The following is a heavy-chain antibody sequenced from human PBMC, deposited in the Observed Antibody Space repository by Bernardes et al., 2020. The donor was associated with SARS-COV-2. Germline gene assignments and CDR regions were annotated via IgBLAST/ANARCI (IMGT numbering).Heavy chain of an antibody. J-gene: IGHJ6*02. Sequence: GGSLRLSCAASGFTFNTYAMHWVRQAPGKGLERVAFISFDGSNKYYADSVKGRFTISRDNSRNTLYLLMNSLRTEDTAVYYCARDWDYGESGYYYGVDVWGQGTTVTVSS. CDR2: ISFDGSNK. D-gene: IGHD4-17*01. V-gene: IGHV3-30-3*01. CDR3: ARDWDYGESGYYYGVDV. CDR1: GFTFNTYA.